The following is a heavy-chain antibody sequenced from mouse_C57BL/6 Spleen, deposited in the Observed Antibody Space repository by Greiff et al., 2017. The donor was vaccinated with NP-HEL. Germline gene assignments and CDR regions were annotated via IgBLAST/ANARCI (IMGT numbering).Heavy chain of an antibody. CDR1: GYTFTSYW. J-gene: IGHJ2*01. V-gene: IGHV1-64*01. D-gene: IGHD1-1*01. Sequence: QVQLQQPGAELVKPGASVKLSCKASGYTFTSYWMHWVKQRPGQGLEWIGMIHPNSGSTNYNEKFKSKATLTVDKSSSTAYMQLSSLTSEDSAVYYCARRSYYYEGFDYWGQGTTLTVSS. CDR2: IHPNSGST. CDR3: ARRSYYYEGFDY.